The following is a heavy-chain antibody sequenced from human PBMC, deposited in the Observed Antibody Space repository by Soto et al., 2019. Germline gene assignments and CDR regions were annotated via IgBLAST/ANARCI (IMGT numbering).Heavy chain of an antibody. CDR2: IYPGDSDT. CDR1: GYSFTSYW. V-gene: IGHV5-51*01. J-gene: IGHJ6*02. D-gene: IGHD6-13*01. Sequence: PGESLKISCKGSGYSFTSYWIGWVRQMPGKGLEWMGIIYPGDSDTRYSPSFQGQVTISADKSISTAYLQWSSLKASDTAMYYCASHSSPPLTYYYGMDVWGQGTTVTVSS. CDR3: ASHSSPPLTYYYGMDV.